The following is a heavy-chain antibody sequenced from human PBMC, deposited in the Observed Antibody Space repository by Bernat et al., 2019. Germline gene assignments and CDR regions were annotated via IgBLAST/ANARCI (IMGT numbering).Heavy chain of an antibody. CDR3: AKGELGGGDY. V-gene: IGHV3-33*06. D-gene: IGHD1-7*01. J-gene: IGHJ4*02. Sequence: QVQLVESGGGVVQPGRSLRLSCAASGFTFSSYGMHWARQAPGKGLEWVAIIWYDGTDKYYADSVKGRFTISRDNSKNTLYLQMNSLRAEDTAVYYCAKGELGGGDYWGQGTLVTVSS. CDR2: IWYDGTDK. CDR1: GFTFSSYG.